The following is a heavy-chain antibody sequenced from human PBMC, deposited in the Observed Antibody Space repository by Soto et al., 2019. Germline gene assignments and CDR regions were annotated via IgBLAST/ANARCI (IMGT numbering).Heavy chain of an antibody. D-gene: IGHD4-4*01. Sequence: XSVKVSCKASVYTFTGYYMHWVRQAPGQGLEWMGWINPNSGGTNYAQKFQGRVTMTRDTSISTAYMELSRLRSDYTAVYYCATGVTTRGRCFDYRGQGTLVTVS. V-gene: IGHV1-2*02. CDR2: INPNSGGT. CDR1: VYTFTGYY. CDR3: ATGVTTRGRCFDY. J-gene: IGHJ4*02.